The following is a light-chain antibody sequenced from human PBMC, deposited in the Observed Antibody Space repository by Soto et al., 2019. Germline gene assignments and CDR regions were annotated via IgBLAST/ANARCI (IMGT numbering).Light chain of an antibody. CDR3: QQFNSFPRT. J-gene: IGKJ1*01. V-gene: IGKV1-5*03. CDR1: QSISSW. CDR2: KAS. Sequence: DIQMTQSPSTLSASVGDRVTITCRASQSISSWLAWYQQKPGKAPKLLINKASSLESGVPSRFSGSGSGTEFTLTISSLQPDDFATYYCQQFNSFPRTFGQGTKVDIK.